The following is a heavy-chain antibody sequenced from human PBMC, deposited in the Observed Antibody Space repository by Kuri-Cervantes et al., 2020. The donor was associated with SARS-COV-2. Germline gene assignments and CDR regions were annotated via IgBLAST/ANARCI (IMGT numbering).Heavy chain of an antibody. CDR2: INPNSGGT. V-gene: IGHV1-2*04. J-gene: IGHJ4*02. CDR1: GYTFTGYY. Sequence: ASVKVSCKASGYTFTGYYMHWVRQAPGQGLEWMGWINPNSGGTNYAQKFQGWVTMTRDTSISTAYMELSSLRSEDTAVYYCARGSWQDPLYWGQGTLVTVSS. CDR3: ARGSWQDPLY. D-gene: IGHD2-15*01.